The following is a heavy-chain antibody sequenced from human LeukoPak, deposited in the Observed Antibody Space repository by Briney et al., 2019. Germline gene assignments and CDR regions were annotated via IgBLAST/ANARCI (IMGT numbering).Heavy chain of an antibody. CDR3: ASRFVSTMVRGVIRDY. CDR2: IYHSGST. V-gene: IGHV4-38-2*01. J-gene: IGHJ4*02. D-gene: IGHD3-10*01. CDR1: GYSISSGYY. Sequence: SETLSLTSAVSGYSISSGYYWGWIRQPPGKGLEWIGSIYHSGSTYYNPSLKSRVTISVDTSKNQFSLKLSSVTAADTAAYYCASRFVSTMVRGVIRDYWGQGTLVTVSS.